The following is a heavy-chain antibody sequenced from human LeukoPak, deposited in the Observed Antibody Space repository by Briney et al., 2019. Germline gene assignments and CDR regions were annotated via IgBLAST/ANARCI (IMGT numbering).Heavy chain of an antibody. CDR2: VHLDGRT. J-gene: IGHJ4*02. V-gene: IGHV4-4*02. CDR3: AREGGPYRPLDY. Sequence: PSETLSLTCGVSGGSIRSTNWWTWVRQPPGKGLEWIGEVHLDGRTNYSPSLQSRPAMAVDFSENHFSLWLTSVPAAATAGYYAAREGGPYRPLDYTGQGTLVTVSS. CDR1: GGSIRSTNW.